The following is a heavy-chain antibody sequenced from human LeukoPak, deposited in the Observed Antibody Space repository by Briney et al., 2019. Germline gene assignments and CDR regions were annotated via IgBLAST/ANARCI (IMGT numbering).Heavy chain of an antibody. CDR3: ARHMGLESSYGYPYFDY. V-gene: IGHV4-59*08. D-gene: IGHD5-18*01. CDR1: GGSISSYY. J-gene: IGHJ4*02. Sequence: SETLSLTCTVSGGSISSYYWSWIRQPPGKGLEWIGYIYYSGSTNYNPSLKSRVTISVDTSKNQFSLKLSSVTAADTAVYYCARHMGLESSYGYPYFDYWGQGTLVTVSS. CDR2: IYYSGST.